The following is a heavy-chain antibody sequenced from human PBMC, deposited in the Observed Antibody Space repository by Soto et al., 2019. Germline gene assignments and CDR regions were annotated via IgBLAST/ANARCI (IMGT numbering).Heavy chain of an antibody. V-gene: IGHV4-59*01. Sequence: SETLSLTCTVSGGSISSYYWSWIGQPPGKGLEWIGYIYYSGSTNYNPSLKSRVTISVDTSKNQFSLKLSSVTAADTAVYYCARASMVRGFLGYYYMDVWGKGTTVTVS. D-gene: IGHD3-10*01. CDR2: IYYSGST. J-gene: IGHJ6*03. CDR1: GGSISSYY. CDR3: ARASMVRGFLGYYYMDV.